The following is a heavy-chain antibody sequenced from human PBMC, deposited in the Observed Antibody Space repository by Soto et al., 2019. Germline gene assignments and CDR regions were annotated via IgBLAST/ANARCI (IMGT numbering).Heavy chain of an antibody. D-gene: IGHD3-10*01. V-gene: IGHV4-30-2*01. Sequence: PSETLSLTCAVAGGSSSSGGYSWSWIRQPPGKGLEWIEYIYHSGSIYYNPSLKSQVTISVDRSKNQFSLKLSSVTAADTAVYYCARGRALLLWFGANAFDIWGQGTMVTVSS. CDR2: IYHSGSI. CDR1: GGSSSSGGYS. J-gene: IGHJ3*02. CDR3: ARGRALLLWFGANAFDI.